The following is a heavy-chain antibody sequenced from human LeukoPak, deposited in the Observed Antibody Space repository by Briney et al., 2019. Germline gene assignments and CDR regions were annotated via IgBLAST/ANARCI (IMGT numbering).Heavy chain of an antibody. CDR2: ISSSGSTI. Sequence: PGGSLRLSCAASGFTFSSYWMNWVRQAPGKGLEWVSYISSSGSTIYYADSVKGRFTISRDNAKNSLYLQMNSLRAEDTAVYYCASAIVVVVAAPGLYYYDYWGQGTLVTVSS. J-gene: IGHJ4*02. CDR3: ASAIVVVVAAPGLYYYDY. V-gene: IGHV3-48*04. CDR1: GFTFSSYW. D-gene: IGHD2-15*01.